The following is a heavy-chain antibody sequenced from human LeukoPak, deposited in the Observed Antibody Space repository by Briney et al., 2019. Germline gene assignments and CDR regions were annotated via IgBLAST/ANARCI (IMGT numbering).Heavy chain of an antibody. D-gene: IGHD3-22*01. CDR2: INPNSGGT. Sequence: GASVKVSCKASGYTFTSYDINWVRQATGQGLEWMGWINPNSGGTNYAQKFQGRVTMTRDTSISTAYMELSRLRSDDTAVYYCARDGYGLPANELDYWGQGTLVTVSS. CDR1: GYTFTSYD. J-gene: IGHJ4*02. V-gene: IGHV1-2*02. CDR3: ARDGYGLPANELDY.